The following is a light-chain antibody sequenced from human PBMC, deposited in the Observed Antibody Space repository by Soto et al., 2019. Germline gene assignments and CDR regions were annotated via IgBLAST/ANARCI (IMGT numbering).Light chain of an antibody. J-gene: IGKJ5*01. CDR1: QSVSSSY. Sequence: EIVLTQSPCTLSLSTGERATLSCRASQSVSSSYLAWYQQKPGQAPRLLIYGASSRATGIPDRFSGSGSGTEFTLTISSRQTEDIAAYYFYQYNNWAPMTFGQGTRLEIK. V-gene: IGKV3-20*01. CDR2: GAS. CDR3: YQYNNWAPMT.